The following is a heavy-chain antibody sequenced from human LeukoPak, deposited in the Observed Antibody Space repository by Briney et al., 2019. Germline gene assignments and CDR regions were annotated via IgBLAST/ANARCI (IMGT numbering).Heavy chain of an antibody. CDR2: IIPILGIA. D-gene: IGHD2-8*01. J-gene: IGHJ6*02. CDR1: GGTFSSYA. Sequence: SVMVSCKASGGTFSSYAISWVRQAPGQGLEWMGRIIPILGIANYAQKFQGRVTITADKSTSTAYMELSSLRSEDTAVYYCARGDYYATYYYGMDVWGQGTTVTVSS. CDR3: ARGDYYATYYYGMDV. V-gene: IGHV1-69*04.